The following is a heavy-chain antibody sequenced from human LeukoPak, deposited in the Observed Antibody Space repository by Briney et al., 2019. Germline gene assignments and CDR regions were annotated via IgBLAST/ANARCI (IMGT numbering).Heavy chain of an antibody. J-gene: IGHJ6*02. D-gene: IGHD3-3*01. CDR2: ISYDGSNK. Sequence: GGPLRLSCAASGFTFSSYAMHWVRQAPGKGLEWVAVISYDGSNKYYADSVKGRFTISRDNSKNTLYLQMNSLRAEDTAVYYCARGAAYYDFWSGYLSPYYYYYGMDVWGQGTTVTVSS. CDR3: ARGAAYYDFWSGYLSPYYYYYGMDV. CDR1: GFTFSSYA. V-gene: IGHV3-30-3*01.